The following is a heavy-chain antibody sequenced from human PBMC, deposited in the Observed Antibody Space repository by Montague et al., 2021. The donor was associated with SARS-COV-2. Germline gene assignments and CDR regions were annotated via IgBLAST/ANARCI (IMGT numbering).Heavy chain of an antibody. V-gene: IGHV4-34*01. CDR1: GGSLGGYY. Sequence: SETLSLTCAVYGGSLGGYYWSWIRQPPGKGLEWIGEINQSGSTNYNPSLKSRVTLSVDTSKKQFSLKLSSLTAADTAVYYCARVAGGYYHDSSAYFDYWGQGSLVTVSS. CDR3: ARVAGGYYHDSSAYFDY. D-gene: IGHD3-22*01. CDR2: INQSGST. J-gene: IGHJ4*02.